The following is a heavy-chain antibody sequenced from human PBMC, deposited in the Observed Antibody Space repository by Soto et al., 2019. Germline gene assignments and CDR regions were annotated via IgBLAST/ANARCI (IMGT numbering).Heavy chain of an antibody. V-gene: IGHV3-23*04. CDR3: ARDRLGFGDLDS. CDR2: VSSGGGAT. J-gene: IGHJ4*02. D-gene: IGHD3-10*01. CDR1: GFTFNNHA. Sequence: EVHLAESGGRLVQPGGSLRLSCAASGFTFNNHAMTWVRQAPGKGLEWVATVSSGGGATYYADSVKGRFTVSRPNSKNTVSLHMDSLRADDTARYYCARDRLGFGDLDSWGPGTLLTVSS.